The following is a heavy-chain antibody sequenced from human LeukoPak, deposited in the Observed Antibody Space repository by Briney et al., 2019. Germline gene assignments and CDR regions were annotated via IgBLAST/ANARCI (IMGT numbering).Heavy chain of an antibody. CDR2: IYPDDSDT. CDR1: GYSFGNRW. V-gene: IGHV5-51*01. Sequence: GESLKISCEGSGYSFGNRWIGWVRQMPGKGLEWMGIIYPDDSDTIYNPSFEGQVTISADTSISTAYLQWSSLKASDTAMYYCARSAYGSGSSYNYYGMDVWGQGTTVTVSS. D-gene: IGHD3-10*01. J-gene: IGHJ6*02. CDR3: ARSAYGSGSSYNYYGMDV.